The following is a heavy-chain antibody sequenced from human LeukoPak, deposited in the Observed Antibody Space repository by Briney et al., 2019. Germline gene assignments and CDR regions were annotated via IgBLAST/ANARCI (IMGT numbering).Heavy chain of an antibody. J-gene: IGHJ4*02. CDR3: ARVDCSSTSCYDYFDY. CDR2: IYYSGST. CDR1: GGSISSGDYY. Sequence: SQTLSLTCTVSGGSISSGDYYWSWIRQPPGKGLEWIGYIYYSGSTYYNPSLKSRVTISVDTSKNQFSLKLSSVTAADTAVYYCARVDCSSTSCYDYFDYWGQGTLVTVSS. V-gene: IGHV4-30-4*01. D-gene: IGHD2-2*01.